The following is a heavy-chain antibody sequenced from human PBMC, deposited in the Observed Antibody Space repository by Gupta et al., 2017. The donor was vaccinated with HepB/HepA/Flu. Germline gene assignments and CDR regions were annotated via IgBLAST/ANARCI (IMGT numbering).Heavy chain of an antibody. Sequence: QVQLQESGPGLVKPSGTLSLTCAVSGGSISSSNWWSWVRQPPGKGLEWIGEIYHSGSTNYNPSLKSRVTISVDKSKNQFSLKLSSVTAAETAVDYCARGIFVEATVTPEGFDIWGQGTMVTVSS. J-gene: IGHJ3*02. V-gene: IGHV4-4*02. D-gene: IGHD4-17*01. CDR3: ARGIFVEATVTPEGFDI. CDR1: GGSISSSNW. CDR2: IYHSGST.